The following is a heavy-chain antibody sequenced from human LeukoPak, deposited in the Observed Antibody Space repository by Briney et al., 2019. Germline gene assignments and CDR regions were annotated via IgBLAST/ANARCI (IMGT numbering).Heavy chain of an antibody. CDR3: ARLFSSGYYPLDAFDI. J-gene: IGHJ3*02. CDR1: GVSISIYY. D-gene: IGHD3-22*01. Sequence: AETLSLTCTVSGVSISIYYWSWIRQPPGKGLEWIGYIYNSGSTSYNPSLKSRATISADTSKNQFSLKLSSVTAADTAVYYCARLFSSGYYPLDAFDIWGQGTMVTVSS. V-gene: IGHV4-59*12. CDR2: IYNSGST.